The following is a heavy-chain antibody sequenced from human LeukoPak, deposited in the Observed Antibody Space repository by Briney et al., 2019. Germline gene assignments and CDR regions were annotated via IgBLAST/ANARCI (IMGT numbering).Heavy chain of an antibody. D-gene: IGHD6-13*01. CDR1: GGTFSSYA. CDR3: ARDVLLEQQPAGYMDV. CDR2: IIPIFGTA. V-gene: IGHV1-69*05. Sequence: SVKVSCKASGGTFSSYAISWVRQAPGQGLEWMGGIIPIFGTANYAQKFQGRVTITTDESTSTAYMELSSLRSEDTAVYYCARDVLLEQQPAGYMDVWGKGTTVTVSS. J-gene: IGHJ6*03.